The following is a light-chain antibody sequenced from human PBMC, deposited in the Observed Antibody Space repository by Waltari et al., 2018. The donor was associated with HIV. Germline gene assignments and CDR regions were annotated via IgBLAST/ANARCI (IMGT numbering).Light chain of an antibody. CDR3: AAWDDSLKGWV. CDR2: SNN. CDR1: SSNIGRNT. J-gene: IGLJ3*02. V-gene: IGLV1-44*01. Sequence: QSVLTQSPSASGTPGQRVTISCSGSSSNIGRNTVNWYQQLPGTAPKLLIYSNNQRPSGVPDRLSGSKSGTSASLAISGLQSEDEADYYCAAWDDSLKGWVFGGGTKLTVL.